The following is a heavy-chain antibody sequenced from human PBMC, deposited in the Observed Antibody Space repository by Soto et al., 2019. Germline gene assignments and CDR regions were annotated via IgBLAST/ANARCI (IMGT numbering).Heavy chain of an antibody. D-gene: IGHD2-15*01. CDR2: ISSTSDTI. CDR1: GFTFSTYA. V-gene: IGHV3-48*01. J-gene: IGHJ4*02. CDR3: ARDRGCSGGICYRDLGY. Sequence: SLRLSCAASGFTFSTYAMSWVRQAPGKGLEWVSYISSTSDTIYYADSVKGRFTISRDNAKNSLYLHMNSLSAEDTAVYYCARDRGCSGGICYRDLGYWGQGTLVTVSS.